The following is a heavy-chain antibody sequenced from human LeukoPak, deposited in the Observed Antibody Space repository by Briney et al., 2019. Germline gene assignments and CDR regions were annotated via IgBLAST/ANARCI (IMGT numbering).Heavy chain of an antibody. CDR1: GGSFSGYY. CDR2: INHSGST. J-gene: IGHJ4*02. D-gene: IGHD5-18*01. V-gene: IGHV4-34*01. CDR3: ARHGYSYGYNFDY. Sequence: PSETLSLTCAVYGGSFSGYYWSWIRQPPGKGLEWIGEINHSGSTNYNPSLKSRVTISVDTSKNQFSLKLSSVTAADTAVYYCARHGYSYGYNFDYWGQGTLVTVSS.